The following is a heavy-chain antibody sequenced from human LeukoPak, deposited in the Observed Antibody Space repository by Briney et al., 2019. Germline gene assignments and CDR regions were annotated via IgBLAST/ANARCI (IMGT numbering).Heavy chain of an antibody. V-gene: IGHV4-39*01. Sequence: PSETLSLTCTVSGGSVSDSSYYWGWIRQSPGKGLVWIGNVYYLGSTYYNPSLQNRVTISVDRSKNQFSLELYSMTAADTAVYYCARPVPGQNYTFWIGYFGAFDIWGQGAMVTVSS. D-gene: IGHD3-3*01. J-gene: IGHJ3*02. CDR3: ARPVPGQNYTFWIGYFGAFDI. CDR1: GGSVSDSSYY. CDR2: VYYLGST.